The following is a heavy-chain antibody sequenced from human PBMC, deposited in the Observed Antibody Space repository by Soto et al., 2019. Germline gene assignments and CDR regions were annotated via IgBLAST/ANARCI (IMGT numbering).Heavy chain of an antibody. CDR3: ARLPFPWGWFDP. CDR1: GIVFSDY. CDR2: ISGSGRTI. J-gene: IGHJ5*02. D-gene: IGHD3-16*01. Sequence: QVQLVESGGGLVKPGGSLRLSCAASGIVFSDYMSWVRQAPGKGLEWLSYISGSGRTIYSADSVKGRFTISRDNATSSLCLQMNNVSTEDTAVYYCARLPFPWGWFDPWGQGTLVTVSS. V-gene: IGHV3-11*01.